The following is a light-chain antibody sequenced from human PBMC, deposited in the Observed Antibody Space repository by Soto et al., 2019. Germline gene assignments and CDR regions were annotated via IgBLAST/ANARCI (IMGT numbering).Light chain of an antibody. CDR2: GAS. CDR1: QSVSGN. J-gene: IGKJ1*01. V-gene: IGKV3-15*01. CDR3: QEYNNWRRS. Sequence: EIVMTQSPATRSGSPGARATLSGRASQSVSGNLAWYQQNPGQAPRLLIYGASTGATGIPARFSGSGSGTECTLTISSLQSEDFAVYDCQEYNNWRRSFGQGTKGEIK.